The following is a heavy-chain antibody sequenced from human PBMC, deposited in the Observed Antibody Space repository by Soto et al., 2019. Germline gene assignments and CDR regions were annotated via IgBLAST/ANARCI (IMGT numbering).Heavy chain of an antibody. CDR2: IYWNDDK. V-gene: IGHV2-5*01. CDR1: GFSLSTSGVG. CDR3: AHTGNSSSGGSRWFDP. J-gene: IGHJ5*02. Sequence: QITLKESGPTLVKPTQTLTLTCTFSGFSLSTSGVGVGWIRQPPGKALEWLALIYWNDDKRYSPSLKSRLTITKDTPKNQVGITMTNMDPVDTATYYCAHTGNSSSGGSRWFDPWGQGTLVTVSS. D-gene: IGHD6-6*01.